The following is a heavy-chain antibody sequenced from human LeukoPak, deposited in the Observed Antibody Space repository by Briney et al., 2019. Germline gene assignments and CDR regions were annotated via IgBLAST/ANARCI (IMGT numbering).Heavy chain of an antibody. J-gene: IGHJ4*02. CDR2: ISAYNGNT. V-gene: IGHV1-18*01. CDR3: ARETHDYGDFGVDY. CDR1: GYTFTSYG. Sequence: ASVKVSCKASGYTFTSYGISWVRQAPGQGLEWMGWISAYNGNTNYAQKLQGRVTMTTDTSTSTAYMELRSLRSDDTAVYYCARETHDYGDFGVDYWGQGTLVTVSS. D-gene: IGHD4-17*01.